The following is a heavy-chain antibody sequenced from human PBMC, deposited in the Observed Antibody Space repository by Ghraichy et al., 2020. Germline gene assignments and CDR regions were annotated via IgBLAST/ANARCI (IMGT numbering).Heavy chain of an antibody. J-gene: IGHJ4*02. D-gene: IGHD3-3*01. Sequence: SQTLSLTCAISGDSVSSNSAAWNWIRQSPSRGLEWLGRTYYRSKWYNHYAVSVKSRITINPDTSKNQFSLQLNSVTPEDTAVYYCARDSGRYDFWSGSSPEVIYDYWGQGTLVTVSS. CDR2: TYYRSKWYN. CDR1: GDSVSSNSAA. V-gene: IGHV6-1*01. CDR3: ARDSGRYDFWSGSSPEVIYDY.